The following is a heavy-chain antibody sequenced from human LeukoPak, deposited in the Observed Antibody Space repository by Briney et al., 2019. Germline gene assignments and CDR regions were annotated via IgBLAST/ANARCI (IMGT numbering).Heavy chain of an antibody. J-gene: IGHJ4*02. D-gene: IGHD5-12*01. V-gene: IGHV4-39*01. CDR3: ARGRGYSGYDSGYLDY. CDR1: GGSISSSSYY. CDR2: IYYSGST. Sequence: ASETLSLTCTVSGGSISSSSYYWGWIRQPPGKGLEWIGSIYYSGSTYYNPSLKSRVTISVDTSKNQFSLKLSSVTAADTAVYYCARGRGYSGYDSGYLDYWGQGTLVTVSS.